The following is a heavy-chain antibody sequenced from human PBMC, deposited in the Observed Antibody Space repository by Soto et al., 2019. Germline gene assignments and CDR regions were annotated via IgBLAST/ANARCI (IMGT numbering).Heavy chain of an antibody. CDR2: ISYDGSNK. J-gene: IGHJ4*02. V-gene: IGHV3-30*18. CDR3: AKEKYYYDSSGYPATLDY. Sequence: PGGSLRLSCAASGFTFSSYGMHWVRQAPGKGLEWVAVISYDGSNKYYADSVKGRFTISRDNSKNTLYLQMNSLRAEDTAVYYCAKEKYYYDSSGYPATLDYWGQGTLVTISS. D-gene: IGHD3-22*01. CDR1: GFTFSSYG.